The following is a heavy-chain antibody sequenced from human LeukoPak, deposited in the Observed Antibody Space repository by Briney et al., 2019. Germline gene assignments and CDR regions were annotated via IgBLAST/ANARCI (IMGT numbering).Heavy chain of an antibody. J-gene: IGHJ4*02. Sequence: SETLSLTCIVSGYSISSVYYWGWIRQPPGKGLEWIGSIYHSGSTYYNPSLRSRVTILVDTSKNQFSLKLSSVTAADTAMYYCARLRRVGATPFDYWGQGTLVTVSS. V-gene: IGHV4-38-2*02. D-gene: IGHD1-26*01. CDR1: GYSISSVYY. CDR3: ARLRRVGATPFDY. CDR2: IYHSGST.